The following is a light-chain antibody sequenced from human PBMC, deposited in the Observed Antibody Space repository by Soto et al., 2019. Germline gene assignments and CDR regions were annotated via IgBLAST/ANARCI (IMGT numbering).Light chain of an antibody. CDR1: SSNIGSKT. Sequence: QAVVTQPPSASGTPGQRVTISCSGSSSNIGSKTVNWYQQLPGTAPKRLIYSNNQRPSGVPDRFSGSKSGTSASLAISGLQSEDEADYYCAAWDDSLNGVVFGGGTKLTVL. CDR2: SNN. V-gene: IGLV1-44*01. J-gene: IGLJ2*01. CDR3: AAWDDSLNGVV.